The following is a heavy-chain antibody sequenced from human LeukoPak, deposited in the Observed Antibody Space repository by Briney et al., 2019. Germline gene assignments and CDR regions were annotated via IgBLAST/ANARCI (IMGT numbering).Heavy chain of an antibody. CDR1: GFTFSNYA. CDR2: ITGSGGST. CDR3: AKPLDVTTPMDGFDY. V-gene: IGHV3-23*01. Sequence: GGSLRLSCAASGFTFSNYAMSWVRHAQGKGLEWVSSITGSGGSTYYADSVNGRFTISRDNSKITLYLQMNSMRTEATAVYYCAKPLDVTTPMDGFDYWGQGTLVTVSS. J-gene: IGHJ4*02. D-gene: IGHD5-18*01.